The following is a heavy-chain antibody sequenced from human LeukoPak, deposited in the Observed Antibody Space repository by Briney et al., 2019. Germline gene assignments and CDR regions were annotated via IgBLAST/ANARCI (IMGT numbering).Heavy chain of an antibody. CDR1: GFTFSSYW. CDR2: VSSGSSTI. V-gene: IGHV3-48*04. J-gene: IGHJ4*02. Sequence: GGSLRLSCAASGFTFSSYWMTWVRQAPGKALEWVSYVSSGSSTIYYADSVKGRFTVSRDNGKRSLYLQMNSLRAEDTAVYYCARDGYYYDSSGYYFDPHDYWGQGTLVTVSS. CDR3: ARDGYYYDSSGYYFDPHDY. D-gene: IGHD3-22*01.